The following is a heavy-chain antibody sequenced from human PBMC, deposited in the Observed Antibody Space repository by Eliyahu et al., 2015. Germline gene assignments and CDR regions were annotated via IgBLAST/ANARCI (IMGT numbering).Heavy chain of an antibody. CDR3: ARLPTAVSAFDF. Sequence: QVTLKESGPALVKPTQTLTLTCTFSGFSLRSSGMRVSWIRQPPGKALEWLARIDWDDDKFYSTSLKTRLTNPQEPPQNPGVPTPTHMDPVDTATYYCARLPTAVSAFDFWGQGTTVTVSS. J-gene: IGHJ3*01. CDR1: GFSLRSSGMR. CDR2: IDWDDDK. V-gene: IGHV2-70*04.